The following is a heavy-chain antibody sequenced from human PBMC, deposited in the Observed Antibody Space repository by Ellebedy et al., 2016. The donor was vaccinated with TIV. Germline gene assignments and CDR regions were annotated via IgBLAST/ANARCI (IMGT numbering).Heavy chain of an antibody. CDR3: AKIRRVSGADYYDSSANRDQH. J-gene: IGHJ1*01. V-gene: IGHV3-23*01. CDR2: ISGSGGST. Sequence: GESLKISCAASGFTFSSYAMSWVRQAPGKGLEWVSAISGSGGSTYYADSVKGRFTISRDNSKNTLYLQMNSLRAEDTAVYYCAKIRRVSGADYYDSSANRDQHWGQGTLVTVSS. D-gene: IGHD3-22*01. CDR1: GFTFSSYA.